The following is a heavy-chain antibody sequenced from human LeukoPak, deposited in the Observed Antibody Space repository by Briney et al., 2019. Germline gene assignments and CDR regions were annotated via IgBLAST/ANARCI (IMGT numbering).Heavy chain of an antibody. J-gene: IGHJ3*02. V-gene: IGHV3-11*04. CDR1: GFTFSDYY. CDR2: ISSSGSTI. Sequence: GGSLRLSCAASGFTFSDYYMSWIRQAPGKGLEWVSYISSSGSTIYYADSVKGRFTISRDDSKNTLYLQMNSLRAEDTAVYYCAIISRNTRTIVVVITHDAFDIWGQGTMVTVSS. D-gene: IGHD3-22*01. CDR3: AIISRNTRTIVVVITHDAFDI.